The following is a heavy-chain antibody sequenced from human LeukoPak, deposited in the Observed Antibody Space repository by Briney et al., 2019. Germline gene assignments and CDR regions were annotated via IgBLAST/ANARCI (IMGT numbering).Heavy chain of an antibody. D-gene: IGHD6-13*01. CDR2: ISYDGSNK. Sequence: GGSLRLSCAASGFTFSSYAMHWVRQAPGKGLEWVAVISYDGSNKYYADSVKGRFTISRDNAKNSLYLQMNSLRAEDTAVYYCARDTSPYSSSWIDWGQGTLVTVSS. V-gene: IGHV3-30-3*01. J-gene: IGHJ4*02. CDR1: GFTFSSYA. CDR3: ARDTSPYSSSWID.